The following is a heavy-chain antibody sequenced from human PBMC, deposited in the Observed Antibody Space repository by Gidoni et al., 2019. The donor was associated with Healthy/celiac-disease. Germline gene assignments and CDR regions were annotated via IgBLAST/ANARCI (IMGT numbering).Heavy chain of an antibody. V-gene: IGHV4-59*01. Sequence: QVQLQASGPGLVTPSETLSLTCTVSGGSISSYYWSWIRQPPGKGLEWIGYIYYSGSTNYNPSLKSRVTISVDTSKNQFSLKLSSVTAADTAVYYCARALGYYDILTGMAPWFDPWGQGTLVTVSS. CDR2: IYYSGST. D-gene: IGHD3-9*01. CDR3: ARALGYYDILTGMAPWFDP. J-gene: IGHJ5*02. CDR1: GGSISSYY.